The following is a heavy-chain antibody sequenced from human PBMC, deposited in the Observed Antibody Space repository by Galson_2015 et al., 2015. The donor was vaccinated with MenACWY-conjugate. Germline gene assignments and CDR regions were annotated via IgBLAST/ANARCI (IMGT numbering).Heavy chain of an antibody. Sequence: QSGAEVKKPGESLRISCKGSGYSFTPYWIGWVRQMPGKGLEWMGIIYPGDSDTRYSPSFQGQVTISADKSISTAYLQWSSLKASDTAVYYCARGRYDSSGYYGTENWFDPWGQGTLVTVSS. V-gene: IGHV5-51*01. CDR2: IYPGDSDT. J-gene: IGHJ5*02. D-gene: IGHD3-22*01. CDR3: ARGRYDSSGYYGTENWFDP. CDR1: GYSFTPYW.